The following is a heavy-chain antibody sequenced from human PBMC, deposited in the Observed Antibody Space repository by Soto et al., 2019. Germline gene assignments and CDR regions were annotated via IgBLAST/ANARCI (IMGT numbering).Heavy chain of an antibody. J-gene: IGHJ4*02. CDR3: AKDKQHYDILTGYSDY. CDR2: ISYDGSNK. Sequence: QVQLVDSGGGVVQPGRSLRLSCAASGFTFSSYGMHWVRQAPGKGLEWVAVISYDGSNKYYADSAKGRFTISRDNSKNTLYLQMNRLRAEDTAVYYCAKDKQHYDILTGYSDYWGQGTLVTVSS. CDR1: GFTFSSYG. D-gene: IGHD3-9*01. V-gene: IGHV3-30*18.